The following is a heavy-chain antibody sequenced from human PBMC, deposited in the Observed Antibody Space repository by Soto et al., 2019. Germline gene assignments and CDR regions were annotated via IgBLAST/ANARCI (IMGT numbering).Heavy chain of an antibody. V-gene: IGHV3-23*01. CDR3: VREGRGSFDF. J-gene: IGHJ3*01. Sequence: GGSLRLSCEASGFTFSSFGMHWVRQAPGKGLEWVSIIGGRGNSAYYADSVQGRFTISRDNSKNTLSLQMSSLTADDTAIYYCVREGRGSFDFWGRGTMVTVSS. D-gene: IGHD5-12*01. CDR2: IGGRGNSA. CDR1: GFTFSSFG.